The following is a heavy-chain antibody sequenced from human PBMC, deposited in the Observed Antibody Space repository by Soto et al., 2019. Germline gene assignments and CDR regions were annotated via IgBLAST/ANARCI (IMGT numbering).Heavy chain of an antibody. CDR3: VRETQYQRAYYYYAVDV. CDR2: VYTSGNP. Sequence: SETLSLTCSVSGGSISGYYWSWIRQPAGKGLEWIGRVYTSGNPNYNPSLKSRVTMSVDTSKNQFSLKLTSVTDADTAMYYFVRETQYQRAYYYYAVDVWGQGTTVT. J-gene: IGHJ6*02. D-gene: IGHD2-2*01. V-gene: IGHV4-4*07. CDR1: GGSISGYY.